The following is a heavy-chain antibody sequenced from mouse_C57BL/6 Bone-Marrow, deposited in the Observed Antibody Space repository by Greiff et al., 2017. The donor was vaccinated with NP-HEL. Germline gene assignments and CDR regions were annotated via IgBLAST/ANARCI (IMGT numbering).Heavy chain of an antibody. Sequence: QVQLQQSGPGLVQPSQSLSITCTVSGFSLTSYGVHWVRQSPGKGLEWLGVIWRGGSTDYNAAFMSRLSITKDNSKSRVFFKMNSLQADDTAIYYCAKNCYYGSSHWYFDVWGTGTTVTVSS. V-gene: IGHV2-5*01. CDR1: GFSLTSYG. J-gene: IGHJ1*03. CDR2: IWRGGST. CDR3: AKNCYYGSSHWYFDV. D-gene: IGHD1-1*01.